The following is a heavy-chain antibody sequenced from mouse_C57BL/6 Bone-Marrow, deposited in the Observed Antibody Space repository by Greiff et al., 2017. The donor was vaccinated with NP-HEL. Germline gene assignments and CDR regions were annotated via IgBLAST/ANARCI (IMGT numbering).Heavy chain of an antibody. CDR1: GYTFTDYE. D-gene: IGHD1-1*01. J-gene: IGHJ1*03. Sequence: QVQLQQSGAELVRPGASVTLSCKASGYTFTDYEMHWVKQTPVHGLEWIGAIDPETGGTAYNQKFKGKAILTADKSSSTAYMELRSLTSEDSAVYYCTMRGYYGSSPYWYFDVWGTGTTVTVSS. CDR2: IDPETGGT. V-gene: IGHV1-15*01. CDR3: TMRGYYGSSPYWYFDV.